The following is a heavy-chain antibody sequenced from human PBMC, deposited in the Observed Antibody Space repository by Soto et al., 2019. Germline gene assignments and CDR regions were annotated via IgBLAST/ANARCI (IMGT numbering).Heavy chain of an antibody. CDR2: IYYSGST. CDR1: GGSISSADYY. J-gene: IGHJ6*02. V-gene: IGHV4-30-4*01. CDR3: ASPGRGAYYYGMDV. Sequence: PSGTLSLICTVSGGSISSADYYWRWIRQPPGKGLEWIGYIYYSGSTYDNPSLKSRVTISVDTSKNQFSLKLSSVTAADTAVYYCASPGRGAYYYGMDVWGQGTTVTVSS. D-gene: IGHD3-10*01.